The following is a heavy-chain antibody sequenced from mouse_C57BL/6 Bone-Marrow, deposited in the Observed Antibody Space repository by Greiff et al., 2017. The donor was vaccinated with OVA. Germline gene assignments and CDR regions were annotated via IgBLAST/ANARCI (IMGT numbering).Heavy chain of an antibody. V-gene: IGHV1-19*01. D-gene: IGHD2-1*01. CDR3: ARKGNYGNLYYFDY. CDR2: INPYNGGT. Sequence: VQLKESGPVLVKPGASVKMSCKASGYTFTDYYMNWVKQSHGKSLEWIGVINPYNGGTSYNQKFKGKATLTVDKSSSTAYMELNSLTSEDSAVYYCARKGNYGNLYYFDYWGQGTTLTVSS. J-gene: IGHJ2*01. CDR1: GYTFTDYY.